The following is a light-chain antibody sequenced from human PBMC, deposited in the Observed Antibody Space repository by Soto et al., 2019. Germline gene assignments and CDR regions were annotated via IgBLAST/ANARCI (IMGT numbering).Light chain of an antibody. Sequence: IVLTQSPGTLSLSPGERAALSCRASQSVPSNYLAWYQQKPGQTPRLLIYGASNRATGIPDRFSGSGSGTDFTHTISRLEPEDFAVYYCLQYGRSPYTFGQGTKLDIK. CDR1: QSVPSNY. V-gene: IGKV3-20*01. J-gene: IGKJ2*01. CDR2: GAS. CDR3: LQYGRSPYT.